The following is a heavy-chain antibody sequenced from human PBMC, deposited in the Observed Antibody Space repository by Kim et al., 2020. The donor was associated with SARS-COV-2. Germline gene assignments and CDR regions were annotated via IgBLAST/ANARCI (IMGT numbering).Heavy chain of an antibody. CDR1: GGSISSSSYY. V-gene: IGHV4-39*01. J-gene: IGHJ5*02. Sequence: SETLSLTCTVSGGSISSSSYYWGWIRQPPGKGLEWIGSIYYSGSTYYNPSLKSRVTISVDTSKNQFSLKLSSVTAADTAVYYCARHKLRPEPGWFDPWGQGTLVTVSS. CDR2: IYYSGST. D-gene: IGHD3-3*01. CDR3: ARHKLRPEPGWFDP.